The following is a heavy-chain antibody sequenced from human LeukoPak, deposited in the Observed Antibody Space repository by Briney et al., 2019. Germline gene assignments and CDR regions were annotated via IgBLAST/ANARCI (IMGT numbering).Heavy chain of an antibody. D-gene: IGHD6-19*01. V-gene: IGHV3-53*01. J-gene: IGHJ4*02. CDR2: IYSGGST. Sequence: GGSLRLSCAASGFTVSSNYMSWVRQAPGKGLEWVSVIYSGGSTYYADSVKGRFTISRDNSKNTLYLQMNSLRAEDTAVYYCARHIAVAGKGGFDSWGQGTLVTVSS. CDR3: ARHIAVAGKGGFDS. CDR1: GFTVSSNY.